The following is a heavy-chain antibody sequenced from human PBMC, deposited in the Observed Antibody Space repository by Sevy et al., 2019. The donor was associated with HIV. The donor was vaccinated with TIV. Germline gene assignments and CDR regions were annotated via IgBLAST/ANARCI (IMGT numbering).Heavy chain of an antibody. CDR3: ASRHYYGSGSYPDS. Sequence: GGSLRLSCAASGFTFSNAWMSWVRQAPGKGLEWVGRIKSKTDGGTIDNAAPGKGRFSISRNDSKNKLYLQMNSLKIEDTAVYYCASRHYYGSGSYPDSWGQGILVTVSS. D-gene: IGHD3-10*01. CDR2: IKSKTDGGTI. CDR1: GFTFSNAW. J-gene: IGHJ4*02. V-gene: IGHV3-15*01.